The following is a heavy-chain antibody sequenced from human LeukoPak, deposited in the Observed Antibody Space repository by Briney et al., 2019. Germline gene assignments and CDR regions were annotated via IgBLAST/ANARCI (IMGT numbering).Heavy chain of an antibody. Sequence: PGGSLRLSCAASGFTVSSNYMSWVRQAPGKGLEWVSVIYSGGSTYYADSVKGRFTISRDNSKNTLYLQMNSLRAEDTAVYYCARGGTYYYDSSGYYHFDYWGQGTLVTVSS. CDR2: IYSGGST. V-gene: IGHV3-53*01. J-gene: IGHJ4*02. CDR1: GFTVSSNY. D-gene: IGHD3-22*01. CDR3: ARGGTYYYDSSGYYHFDY.